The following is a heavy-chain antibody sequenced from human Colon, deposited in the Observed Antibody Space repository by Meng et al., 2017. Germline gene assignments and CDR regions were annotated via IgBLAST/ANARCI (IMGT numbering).Heavy chain of an antibody. Sequence: EVRLVESGEGLVQPGGSLRLSGAAPGFTVRSTYMSWVRQAPGKGMEWVSVIDSGGSTYYADSVKGRFTISRDNSKNTLYLQMHSLRAEDTAVYYCARELMLTFDPWGQGTLVTVSS. CDR3: ARELMLTFDP. J-gene: IGHJ5*02. CDR1: GFTVRSTY. CDR2: IDSGGST. D-gene: IGHD3-16*01. V-gene: IGHV3-66*02.